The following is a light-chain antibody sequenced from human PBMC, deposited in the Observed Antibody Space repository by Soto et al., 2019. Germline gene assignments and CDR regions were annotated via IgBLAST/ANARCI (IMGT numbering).Light chain of an antibody. J-gene: IGKJ2*01. V-gene: IGKV1-39*01. CDR2: AAS. Sequence: DIQMTQSPSSLSASVGDRVTITCRASQTINAYLNWYQQKPGKAPKLLIYAASSLQSGVPSRFSGRGSVTDFTLTISSLQPEDFATYYCQESYRTPRTFGQGTRLEI. CDR3: QESYRTPRT. CDR1: QTINAY.